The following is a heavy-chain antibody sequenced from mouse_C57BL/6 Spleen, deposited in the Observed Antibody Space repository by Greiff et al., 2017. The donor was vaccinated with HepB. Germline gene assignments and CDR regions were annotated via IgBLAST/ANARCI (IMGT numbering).Heavy chain of an antibody. Sequence: EVMLVESGEGLVKPGGSLKLSCAASGFTFSSYAMSWVRQTPEKRLEWVAYISSGGAYIYYADTVKGRFTISRDNARNTLYLQMSSLKSEDTAMYYCTREDYDGYYAMDYWGQGTSVTVSS. CDR3: TREDYDGYYAMDY. D-gene: IGHD2-3*01. CDR1: GFTFSSYA. J-gene: IGHJ4*01. V-gene: IGHV5-9-1*02. CDR2: ISSGGAYI.